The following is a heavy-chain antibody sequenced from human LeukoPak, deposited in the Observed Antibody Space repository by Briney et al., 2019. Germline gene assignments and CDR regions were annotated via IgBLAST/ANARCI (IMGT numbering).Heavy chain of an antibody. J-gene: IGHJ5*02. CDR3: ARGYGSGNNWFDP. CDR1: GGPICSSTFY. D-gene: IGHD3-10*01. Sequence: SVTLSLTCTVAGGPICSSTFYWGWIRQPPGKGLEWIGSIHYSGNTYFNPYLKSRVTTSVDTIKNQIALKLNSVTAADAAVYYCARGYGSGNNWFDPWGQGTLVTVSS. V-gene: IGHV4-39*01. CDR2: IHYSGNT.